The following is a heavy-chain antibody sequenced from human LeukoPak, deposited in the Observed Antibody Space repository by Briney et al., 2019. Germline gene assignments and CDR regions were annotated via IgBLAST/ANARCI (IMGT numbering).Heavy chain of an antibody. CDR1: GFTFSSYS. CDR3: AKAPVTSCRGAFCYPFDY. J-gene: IGHJ4*02. CDR2: ISSCCSSYI. V-gene: IGHV3-21*04. Sequence: NPGGSLRHSCAASGFTFSSYSINGVRQAPAKGLAWLSSISSCCSSYIYYAASVRGRFTISRDTSRSTLYLQMNSLRAEDAAVYYCAKAPVTSCRGAFCYPFDYWGQGTLVTVSS. D-gene: IGHD2-15*01.